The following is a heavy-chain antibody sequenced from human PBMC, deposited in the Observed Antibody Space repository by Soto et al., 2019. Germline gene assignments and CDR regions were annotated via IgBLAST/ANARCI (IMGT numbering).Heavy chain of an antibody. CDR2: IIPIFGTA. CDR3: ARWGYGGNSGDYYYGMDV. CDR1: GGTFSSYA. V-gene: IGHV1-69*06. Sequence: SVKVSCKASGGTFSSYAISWVRQAPGQGLEWMGGIIPIFGTANYAQKFQGRVMITADKSTSTAYMELSSLRSEDTAVYYCARWGYGGNSGDYYYGMDVWGQGTTVTVSS. J-gene: IGHJ6*02. D-gene: IGHD4-17*01.